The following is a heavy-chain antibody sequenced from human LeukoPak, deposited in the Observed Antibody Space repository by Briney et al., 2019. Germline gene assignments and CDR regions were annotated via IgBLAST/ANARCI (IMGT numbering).Heavy chain of an antibody. J-gene: IGHJ4*02. CDR1: GYPFLNYF. D-gene: IGHD1-26*01. CDR3: TRMGHNFDN. Sequence: ASVTVSCKTSGYPFLNYFIHWVRQAPGQGLEWLGVINPSGGRTTYSQHLRGRLTMTSDTSTSTVYLEVSGLTSEDTAVYFCTRMGHNFDNWGQGTMVTVSS. CDR2: INPSGGRT. V-gene: IGHV1-46*04.